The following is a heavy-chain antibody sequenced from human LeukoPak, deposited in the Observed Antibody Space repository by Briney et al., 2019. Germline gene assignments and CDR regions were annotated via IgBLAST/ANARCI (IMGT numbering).Heavy chain of an antibody. CDR1: GYTFTSYG. J-gene: IGHJ4*02. CDR2: ISAYNGNT. CDR3: ARDRRGGSGSYRRFDY. D-gene: IGHD3-10*01. V-gene: IGHV1-18*01. Sequence: ASVKVSCKASGYTFTSYGISWVRQAPGQGLEWMGWISAYNGNTNYAQKLQGRVTMTTDTSTSTAYMGLRSLRSDDTAVYYCARDRRGGSGSYRRFDYWGQGTLVTVSS.